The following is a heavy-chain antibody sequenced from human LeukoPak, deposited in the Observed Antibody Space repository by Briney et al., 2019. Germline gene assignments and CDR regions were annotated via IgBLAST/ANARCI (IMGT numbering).Heavy chain of an antibody. J-gene: IGHJ4*02. D-gene: IGHD4-17*01. V-gene: IGHV4-59*01. CDR3: AGTPATTWTNHFDY. CDR2: MYYSGST. Sequence: SETLSLTCTVSGGSISTYYWNWIRRSPGKGLEWIGYMYYSGSTNYNPSLKSRVTISVDTSKNESSLKLSSVTAADTAVYYCAGTPATTWTNHFDYWGQGTLVTVSS. CDR1: GGSISTYY.